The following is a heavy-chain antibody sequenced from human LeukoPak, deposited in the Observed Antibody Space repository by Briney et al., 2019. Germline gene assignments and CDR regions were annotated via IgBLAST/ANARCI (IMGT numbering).Heavy chain of an antibody. CDR3: AKDILDGDYFDY. CDR2: ISGSGGST. Sequence: GGSLRLSCAASGFTFSTYAMSWVRQAPGKGLEWVSAISGSGGSTYYADSVKGRFTISRDNSKNTLYLQMNSLRAEDTAVYYCAKDILDGDYFDYWGQGTLVTVSS. J-gene: IGHJ4*02. CDR1: GFTFSTYA. D-gene: IGHD4-17*01. V-gene: IGHV3-23*01.